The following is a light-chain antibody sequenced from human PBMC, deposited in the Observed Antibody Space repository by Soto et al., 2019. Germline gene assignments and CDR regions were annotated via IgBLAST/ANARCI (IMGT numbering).Light chain of an antibody. Sequence: EIVLTQSPATLSLSPGERATLSCRASQSVSTYLAWYQQKPGQAPRLLIYDASNRATGIPARFRGSGSGTDFTLTISSLEAEDFAVYYCQQRSSWWTFGQGTKVEIK. CDR3: QQRSSWWT. J-gene: IGKJ1*01. CDR1: QSVSTY. CDR2: DAS. V-gene: IGKV3-11*01.